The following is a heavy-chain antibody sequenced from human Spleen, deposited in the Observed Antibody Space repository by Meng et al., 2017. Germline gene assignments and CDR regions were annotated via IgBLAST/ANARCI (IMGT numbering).Heavy chain of an antibody. CDR2: IIPIFGTA. CDR3: ARYYGSGSYYNPKNWFDP. D-gene: IGHD3-10*01. V-gene: IGHV1-69*05. CDR1: GGTFSSYA. J-gene: IGHJ5*02. Sequence: SAKVFCKASGGTFSSYAISRVRQAAGQGREWMGGIIPIFGTANYAQKSQGRVTITTDESTSTAYMELSSLRSEDTAVYYCARYYGSGSYYNPKNWFDPWGQGTLVTVSS.